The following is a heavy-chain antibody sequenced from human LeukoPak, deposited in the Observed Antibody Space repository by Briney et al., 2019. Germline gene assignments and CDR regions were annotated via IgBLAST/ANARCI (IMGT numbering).Heavy chain of an antibody. CDR1: GFSFSSFW. J-gene: IGHJ4*02. CDR3: ARSLGYCSGGSCYPFDC. D-gene: IGHD2-15*01. Sequence: GGSLRLSCAASGFSFSSFWMTWVRQTPGRGLEWVANIKQDGSEIYYVDSLKGRFIISRDNAKSSLYLQMNSLRAEDTAVDYCARSLGYCSGGSCYPFDCWGQGTLVTVSS. V-gene: IGHV3-7*04. CDR2: IKQDGSEI.